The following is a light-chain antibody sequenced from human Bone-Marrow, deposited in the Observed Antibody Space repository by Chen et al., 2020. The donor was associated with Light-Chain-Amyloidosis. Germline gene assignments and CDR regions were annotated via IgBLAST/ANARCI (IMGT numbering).Light chain of an antibody. Sequence: QSALTQPASVSGSPGQSITISCTGTTSDVGPYNLVSWSQQHPGKAPKLIIFEDTQRPSGVSTRFSASKSVNTASLRIFRLQAEDEADYYCCSYAGSNTYVFGGGTKVTVL. V-gene: IGLV2-23*01. J-gene: IGLJ2*01. CDR2: EDT. CDR1: TSDVGPYNL. CDR3: CSYAGSNTYV.